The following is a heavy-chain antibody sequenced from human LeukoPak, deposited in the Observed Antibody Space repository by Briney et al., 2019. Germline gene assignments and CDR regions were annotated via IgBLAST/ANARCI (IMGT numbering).Heavy chain of an antibody. CDR3: ARVVDTELLWFGESAWSDY. J-gene: IGHJ4*02. CDR2: ISAYNGNT. D-gene: IGHD3-10*01. V-gene: IGHV1-18*01. Sequence: ASVKVSCKASGYTFTSCGISWVRQAPGQGLEWMGWISAYNGNTNYAQKLQGRVTMTTDTSTSTAYMELRSLRSDDTAVYYCARVVDTELLWFGESAWSDYWGQGTLVTVSS. CDR1: GYTFTSCG.